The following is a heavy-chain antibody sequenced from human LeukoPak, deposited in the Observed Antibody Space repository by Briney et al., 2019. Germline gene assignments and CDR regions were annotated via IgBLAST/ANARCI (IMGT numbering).Heavy chain of an antibody. J-gene: IGHJ6*03. D-gene: IGHD1-26*01. Sequence: VASVKVSCKASDYTFMSYGISWVRQAPGQRLEWMGWINPYNGNTKYAQTFQGRVTMTTDASTSTAYMQLRSLRSDDTAVYYCARDVGGGSCYYYYMDLWGKGTTVTISS. CDR3: ARDVGGGSCYYYYMDL. V-gene: IGHV1-18*01. CDR1: DYTFMSYG. CDR2: INPYNGNT.